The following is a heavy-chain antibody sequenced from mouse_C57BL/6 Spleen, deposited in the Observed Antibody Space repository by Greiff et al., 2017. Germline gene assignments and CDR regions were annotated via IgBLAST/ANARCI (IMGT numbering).Heavy chain of an antibody. CDR1: GYTFTSYW. CDR3: ARSGDGYGRFAY. V-gene: IGHV1-52*01. J-gene: IGHJ3*01. Sequence: QVQLQQPGAELVRPGSSVKLSCKASGYTFTSYWMHWVKQRPIQGLEWIGNIDPSDSETHYNQKFKDKATLTVDKSSSTAYMQLSSLTSEDSAVYYCARSGDGYGRFAYWGQGTLVTVSA. D-gene: IGHD2-3*01. CDR2: IDPSDSET.